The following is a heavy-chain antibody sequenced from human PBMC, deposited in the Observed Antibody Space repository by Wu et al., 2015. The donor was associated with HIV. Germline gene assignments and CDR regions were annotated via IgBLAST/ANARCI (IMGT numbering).Heavy chain of an antibody. CDR1: GYTFSGYY. J-gene: IGHJ3*02. CDR2: INPNSGFA. Sequence: QVQLLQSGTEVKKPGASLKVSCKASGYTFSGYYMHWVRQAPGQGPEWMGWINPNSGFANLAQKFQGRVTMTRDTSITTAYMEMRGLKSDDTAVYYCARGLKDSDTSGNIRTHDAFDIWGQGQWSPSLQ. D-gene: IGHD3-22*01. CDR3: ARGLKDSDTSGNIRTHDAFDI. V-gene: IGHV1-2*02.